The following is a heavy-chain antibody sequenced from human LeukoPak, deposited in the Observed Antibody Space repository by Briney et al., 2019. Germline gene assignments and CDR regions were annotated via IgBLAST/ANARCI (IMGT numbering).Heavy chain of an antibody. D-gene: IGHD4/OR15-4a*01. Sequence: PGGSLRLSCAASGFTFDDYAMHWVRQAPGKGLEWVSGISWNSGSIGYADSVKGRFTISRDNAKNSLYRQMNSLRAEDTAVYYCARRAGAYSHPYDYWGQGTLVTVSS. CDR1: GFTFDDYA. V-gene: IGHV3-9*01. CDR2: ISWNSGSI. CDR3: ARRAGAYSHPYDY. J-gene: IGHJ4*02.